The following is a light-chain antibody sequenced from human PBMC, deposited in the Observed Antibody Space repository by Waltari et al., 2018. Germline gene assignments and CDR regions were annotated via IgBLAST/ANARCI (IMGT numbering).Light chain of an antibody. CDR2: AAS. Sequence: AIRITQSPSSLSASTGDRVTITCRASQGISSYLAWYQQKPGKAPKLLIYAASTLQRGVPSRFSGSGSGTDFTLTISCLQSEDFATYYCQQYYSYPRFGQGTKVEIK. V-gene: IGKV1-8*01. J-gene: IGKJ1*01. CDR1: QGISSY. CDR3: QQYYSYPR.